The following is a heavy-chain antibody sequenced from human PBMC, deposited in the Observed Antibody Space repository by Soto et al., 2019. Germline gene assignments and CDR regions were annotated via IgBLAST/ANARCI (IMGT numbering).Heavy chain of an antibody. Sequence: GALRLSSAASGFTFSSYWMHWVRQAPGNGLVWVSRINSYGSSTSYADSVKGRFTISRDSAKNTLYLQMNSLRAEDTAVYYCARGTRPNYHDSSGYYSWGQGTLVTVSS. J-gene: IGHJ4*02. CDR1: GFTFSSYW. V-gene: IGHV3-74*01. CDR2: INSYGSST. CDR3: ARGTRPNYHDSSGYYS. D-gene: IGHD3-22*01.